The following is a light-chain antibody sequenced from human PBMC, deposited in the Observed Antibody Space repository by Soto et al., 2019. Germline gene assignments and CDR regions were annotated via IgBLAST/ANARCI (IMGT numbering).Light chain of an antibody. Sequence: EIVLTQSPGTLSLSPGERATLSCRARQSVSSSYLAWYQQKPGQAPRLLIHGVSTRATGIPDRFSGSGSGTDFTLTISRLEPEDFAVYYCQQYVTSPYIFGQGTKLEIK. V-gene: IGKV3-20*01. CDR3: QQYVTSPYI. J-gene: IGKJ2*01. CDR2: GVS. CDR1: QSVSSSY.